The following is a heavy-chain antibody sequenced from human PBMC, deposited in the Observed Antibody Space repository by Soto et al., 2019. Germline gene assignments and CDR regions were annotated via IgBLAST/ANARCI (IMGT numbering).Heavy chain of an antibody. D-gene: IGHD6-13*01. CDR2: IYYSGST. Sequence: QVQLQESGPGLVKPSETLSLTCTVSGGSISTYYWTWIRQPPGKGLEWIGFIYYSGSTNYSPSLKSRVTISLDTSKNQFSLKLNSVTSADTAVYFCARRVAAAPMYAFDIWGQGTMVTVSS. CDR1: GGSISTYY. V-gene: IGHV4-59*01. J-gene: IGHJ3*02. CDR3: ARRVAAAPMYAFDI.